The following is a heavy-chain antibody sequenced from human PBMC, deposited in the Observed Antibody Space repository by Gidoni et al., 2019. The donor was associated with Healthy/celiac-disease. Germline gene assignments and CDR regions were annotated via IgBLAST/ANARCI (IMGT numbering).Heavy chain of an antibody. V-gene: IGHV4-39*01. D-gene: IGHD1-26*01. CDR3: ARHGPIVGGGVDAFDI. CDR2: IYYSGST. J-gene: IGHJ3*02. Sequence: QLQLQESGPGLVKPSETLSLTCTVSVGSISSSSYYWGWIRQPPGKGLEWIGSIYYSGSTYYNPSLKSRVTISVDTSKNQFSLKLSSVTAADTAVYYCARHGPIVGGGVDAFDIWGQGTMVTVSS. CDR1: VGSISSSSYY.